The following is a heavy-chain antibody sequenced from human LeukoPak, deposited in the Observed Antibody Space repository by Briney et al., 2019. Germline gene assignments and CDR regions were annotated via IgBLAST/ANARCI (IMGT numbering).Heavy chain of an antibody. Sequence: SETLFLTCTVSGGSISSYYWSWIRQPPGKGLEWIGYIYYSGSTNYNPSLKSRVTISVDTSKNQFSLKLSSVTAADTAVYYCARWPLGGGYSRDAFDIWGQGTMVTVSS. V-gene: IGHV4-59*01. CDR1: GGSISSYY. D-gene: IGHD3-22*01. J-gene: IGHJ3*02. CDR3: ARWPLGGGYSRDAFDI. CDR2: IYYSGST.